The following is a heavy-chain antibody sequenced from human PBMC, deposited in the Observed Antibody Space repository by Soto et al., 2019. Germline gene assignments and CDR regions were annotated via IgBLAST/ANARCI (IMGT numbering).Heavy chain of an antibody. V-gene: IGHV3-21*01. J-gene: IGHJ3*02. Sequence: GGSLRLSCVPSGLPSTGFEMNWVRRAPGKGLEWVSSISYSRSIYYADSVKGRFTISRDNARKSLHLQMNSLRAEDTAVYYCAKDRVEYQVPSAFEIWGQGTLVTVSS. D-gene: IGHD2-2*01. CDR1: GLPSTGFE. CDR2: ISYSRSI. CDR3: AKDRVEYQVPSAFEI.